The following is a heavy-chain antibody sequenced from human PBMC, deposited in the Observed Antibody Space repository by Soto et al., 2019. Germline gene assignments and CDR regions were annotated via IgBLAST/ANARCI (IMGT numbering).Heavy chain of an antibody. CDR3: ARIPYYYDTGPTDYF. V-gene: IGHV1-2*02. CDR2: INPNTGAT. Sequence: QVQLVQSGAEVRKPGASVRVSCSPSGHPFLDFYVHWVRQAPGKGLEWLGWINPNTGATNYAQKFEGRVTVTRDMSINTAYMELTRLTSDDTAVYYCARIPYYYDTGPTDYFWGPGTLVTVSS. CDR1: GHPFLDFY. D-gene: IGHD3-22*01. J-gene: IGHJ4*02.